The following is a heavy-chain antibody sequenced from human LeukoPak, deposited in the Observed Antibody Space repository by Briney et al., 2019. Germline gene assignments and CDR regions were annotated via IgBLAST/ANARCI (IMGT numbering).Heavy chain of an antibody. CDR2: INSDGINT. CDR3: AKGSPYSSSWYVFDY. D-gene: IGHD6-13*01. Sequence: PGGSLRLSCAASGFTFSSYWMHWVRQAPGKGLEWVSRINSDGINTSYADSVKGRFTISRDNAKNTLNLQMNSLRAEDTAVYYCAKGSPYSSSWYVFDYWGQGTLVTVSS. V-gene: IGHV3-74*01. CDR1: GFTFSSYW. J-gene: IGHJ4*02.